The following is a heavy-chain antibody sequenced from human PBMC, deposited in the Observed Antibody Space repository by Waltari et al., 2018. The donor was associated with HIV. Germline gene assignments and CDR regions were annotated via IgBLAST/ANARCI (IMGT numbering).Heavy chain of an antibody. V-gene: IGHV4-4*07. Sequence: QEQLQESGPGLVQPSATLSLTCSGPGRSLSSYYWRWIGPPAGKGPEWIGRIYPSGSTNYSPSLKSRVTLSVDTSKNQFSLKLMSVIAADTAMYYCARGAGELQGRAFDYWGQGTLVTVSS. CDR3: ARGAGELQGRAFDY. J-gene: IGHJ4*02. D-gene: IGHD1-7*01. CDR2: IYPSGST. CDR1: GRSLSSYY.